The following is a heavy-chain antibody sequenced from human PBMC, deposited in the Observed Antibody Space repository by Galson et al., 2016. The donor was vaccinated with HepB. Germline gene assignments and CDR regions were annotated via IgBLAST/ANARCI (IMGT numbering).Heavy chain of an antibody. D-gene: IGHD3-10*01. CDR1: GDSVYNNGAA. Sequence: CAISGDSVYNNGAAWVWIRQSPSRGLEWLGRTFYRSTWENHYAGSVINRITISPDTSRNQFSLHLNSVTPEDTAVYYRARAVMLGRGMDVWGQGTTVTISS. CDR3: ARAVMLGRGMDV. J-gene: IGHJ6*02. CDR2: TFYRSTWEN. V-gene: IGHV6-1*01.